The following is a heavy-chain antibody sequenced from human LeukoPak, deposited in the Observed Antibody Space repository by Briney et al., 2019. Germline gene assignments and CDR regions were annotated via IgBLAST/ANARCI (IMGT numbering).Heavy chain of an antibody. CDR2: IYYRGNT. V-gene: IGHV4-39*01. D-gene: IGHD6-6*01. J-gene: IGHJ4*02. CDR3: ARLYSGTRPPDY. Sequence: SEPLSLTCTVSGDSISSTTYYWGFIREPPGKGLEWIGSIYYRGNTYYNPSLKSRVTISVDTSNNQFSLKLSSVTAADTAVYYCARLYSGTRPPDYWGQGTLVTVSS. CDR1: GDSISSTTYY.